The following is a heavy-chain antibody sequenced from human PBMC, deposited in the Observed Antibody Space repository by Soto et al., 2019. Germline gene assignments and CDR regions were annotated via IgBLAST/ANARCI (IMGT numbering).Heavy chain of an antibody. CDR1: GYTFTSDG. V-gene: IGHV1-18*01. CDR3: ARDIAAAGTLHFDY. D-gene: IGHD6-13*01. CDR2: ISAYNGNT. Sequence: ASVKVSCKASGYTFTSDGISWVRQAPGQGLEWMGWISAYNGNTNYAQKLQGRVTMTTDTSTSTAYMELRSLRSDDTAVYYCARDIAAAGTLHFDYWGQGTLVTVSS. J-gene: IGHJ4*02.